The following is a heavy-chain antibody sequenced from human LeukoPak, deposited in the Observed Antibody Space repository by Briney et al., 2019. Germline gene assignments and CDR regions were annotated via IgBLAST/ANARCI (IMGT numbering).Heavy chain of an antibody. J-gene: IGHJ5*02. CDR2: IYYSGST. CDR3: ARETRGYSYGTGGWFDP. V-gene: IGHV4-59*01. CDR1: GGSISSYY. Sequence: PSETLSLTCTVSGGSISSYYWSWIRQPPGKGLEWIGYIYYSGSTNYNPSLKSRVTISVDTFKNQFSLKLSSVTAADTAVYYCARETRGYSYGTGGWFDPWGQGTLVTVSS. D-gene: IGHD5-18*01.